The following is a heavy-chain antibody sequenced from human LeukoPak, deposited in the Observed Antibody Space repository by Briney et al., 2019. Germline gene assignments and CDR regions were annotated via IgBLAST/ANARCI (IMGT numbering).Heavy chain of an antibody. CDR2: INIDGSTT. CDR3: ARDGGSHGAYPPR. Sequence: PGGSLRLSCAASGFTFSSSWMHWVRQVPGKGLVWVSRINIDGSTTNYADFVKGRFTVSRANAKNTVYLQMDSLRDDDTAVYYCARDGGSHGAYPPRWGQGTVVTVS. CDR1: GFTFSSSW. V-gene: IGHV3-74*01. D-gene: IGHD4-17*01. J-gene: IGHJ4*02.